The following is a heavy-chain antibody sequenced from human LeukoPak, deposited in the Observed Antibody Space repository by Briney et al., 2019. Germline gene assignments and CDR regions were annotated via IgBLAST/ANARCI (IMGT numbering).Heavy chain of an antibody. CDR1: GGSISSSSHY. Sequence: SETLSLTCTVSGGSISSSSHYWGWIRQPPGKGLEWIGSMYYRGSTYHNPSLKSRVTISVDTSKNQFSLKLSSVTAADTAVYYCARKTDAKSYYPDWGQGTLVTVSS. CDR3: ARKTDAKSYYPD. D-gene: IGHD3-10*01. V-gene: IGHV4-39*07. CDR2: MYYRGST. J-gene: IGHJ4*02.